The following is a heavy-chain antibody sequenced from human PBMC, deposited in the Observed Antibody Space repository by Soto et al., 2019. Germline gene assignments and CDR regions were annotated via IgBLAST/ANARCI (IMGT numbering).Heavy chain of an antibody. CDR3: ARMVVPTTYFDS. CDR2: IIPKLGSA. D-gene: IGHD3-22*01. V-gene: IGHV1-69*13. J-gene: IGHJ4*02. CDR1: GGGNLRDYR. Sequence: SVKVSCKASGGGNLRDYRTTWVRRAPGQGLEWMGGIIPKLGSANYAQNFQGRVTVTADESTNTVYMELTRLTSDDTAVYFCARMVVPTTYFDSWGQGTPVTVSS.